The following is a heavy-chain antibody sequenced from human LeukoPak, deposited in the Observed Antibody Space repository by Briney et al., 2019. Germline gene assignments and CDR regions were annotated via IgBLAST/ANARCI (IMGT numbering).Heavy chain of an antibody. CDR2: IKEDGSEK. CDR3: AKFGPGPLVLGWVY. Sequence: GGSLRLSCAASGFTFSRYWMSWVRQAPGKGLEWVANIKEDGSEKYYVDSVKGRLTISRDNSKNTLYLQMNSLRAEDTAVYYCAKFGPGPLVLGWVYWGQGTLVTVSS. D-gene: IGHD3-10*01. J-gene: IGHJ4*02. CDR1: GFTFSRYW. V-gene: IGHV3-7*03.